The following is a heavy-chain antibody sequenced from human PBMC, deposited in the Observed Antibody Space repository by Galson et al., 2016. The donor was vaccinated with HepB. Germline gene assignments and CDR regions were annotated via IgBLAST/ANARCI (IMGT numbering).Heavy chain of an antibody. J-gene: IGHJ4*02. CDR3: ASEDDGGIERYDYFDY. V-gene: IGHV6-1*01. Sequence: CAISGDSVSSTTAAWNWFRQSASRGLEWLGRTYLRSKWYNNSASFVQGRITINPDTSKNQFSLPLNSLTPEDTAVYYCASEDDGGIERYDYFDYWGQGTPVTVSS. CDR1: GDSVSSTTAA. D-gene: IGHD2-15*01. CDR2: TYLRSKWYN.